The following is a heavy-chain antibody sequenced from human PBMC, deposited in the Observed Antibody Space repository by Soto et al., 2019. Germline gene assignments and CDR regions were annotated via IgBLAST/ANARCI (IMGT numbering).Heavy chain of an antibody. J-gene: IGHJ6*02. CDR3: AKDLVSDIVVVPAAIYYYSYGMDV. CDR2: ISGSGGST. CDR1: GFTFSSYA. V-gene: IGHV3-23*01. D-gene: IGHD2-2*01. Sequence: GGSLRLSCAASGFTFSSYAMSWVRQAPGKGLEWVSAISGSGGSTYYADSVKGRFTISRDNSKNTLYLQMNSLRAEDTAVYYCAKDLVSDIVVVPAAIYYYSYGMDVWGQGTTVTVSS.